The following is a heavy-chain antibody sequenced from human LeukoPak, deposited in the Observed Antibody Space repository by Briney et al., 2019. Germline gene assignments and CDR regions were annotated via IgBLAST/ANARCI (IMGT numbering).Heavy chain of an antibody. CDR2: ITTSDST. CDR1: GFTFSSYA. V-gene: IGHV3-23*01. CDR3: AKPSGDYDYFDY. Sequence: PGGSLRLSCAASGFTFSSYAMDWIRQTPGKGLEWVSGITTSDSTYYADPVKGRFTISRDNSKNTLFLQINSLTVEDTAVYYCAKPSGDYDYFDYWGQGALVTVSS. D-gene: IGHD4-17*01. J-gene: IGHJ4*02.